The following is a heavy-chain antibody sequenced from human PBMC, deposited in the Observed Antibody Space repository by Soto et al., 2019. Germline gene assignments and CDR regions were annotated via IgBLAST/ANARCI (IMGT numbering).Heavy chain of an antibody. D-gene: IGHD3-22*01. CDR2: IIPIFGTA. CDR1: GGTFSSSS. J-gene: IGHJ5*02. V-gene: IGHV1-69*12. CDR3: ARPFRYYYERGGQSAWFDP. Sequence: QVQLVPSGAEVKKPGSSVKVSCKASGGTFSSSSISWVRQAPGQGLEWMWGIIPIFGTANYTQKFQGRVTSTADESTSTAYMERSSLSSDDTAVYYGARPFRYYYERGGQSAWFDPWGQGTLVTVSS.